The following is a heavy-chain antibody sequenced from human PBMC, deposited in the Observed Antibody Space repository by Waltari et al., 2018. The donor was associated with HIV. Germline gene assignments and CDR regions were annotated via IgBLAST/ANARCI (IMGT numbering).Heavy chain of an antibody. CDR1: GFISNTYS. Sequence: EVQMVASGGRAVTPGERLRLSCVTSGFISNTYSLNWVRQAPGKGPEWVSSISSSGNFKHYADSVKGRFTISRDNAENSLYLQMNGLRAEDTAIYYCARDSRGSTWSLNWFDPWGQGTLVTVSS. J-gene: IGHJ5*02. D-gene: IGHD6-6*01. V-gene: IGHV3-21*02. CDR2: ISSSGNFK. CDR3: ARDSRGSTWSLNWFDP.